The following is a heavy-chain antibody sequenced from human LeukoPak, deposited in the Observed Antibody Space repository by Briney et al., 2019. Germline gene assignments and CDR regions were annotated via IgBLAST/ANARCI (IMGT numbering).Heavy chain of an antibody. Sequence: GGSLRLSCAASGFTFSSYGMHWVRQAPGKGLEWVAFIRYDGSNKYYADSVKGRFTISRDNSKNTLYLQMNSLRAEDTAVYYCAKTDSSDYSYYFDYWGQGTLVTVSS. CDR2: IRYDGSNK. CDR3: AKTDSSDYSYYFDY. V-gene: IGHV3-30*02. CDR1: GFTFSSYG. J-gene: IGHJ4*02. D-gene: IGHD3-22*01.